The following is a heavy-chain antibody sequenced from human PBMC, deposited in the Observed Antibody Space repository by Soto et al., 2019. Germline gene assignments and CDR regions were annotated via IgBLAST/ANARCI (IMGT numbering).Heavy chain of an antibody. D-gene: IGHD3-3*01. V-gene: IGHV3-30*18. CDR3: AKDLNYDFWSGYGWAYYYGMDV. CDR2: ISYDGNNK. J-gene: IGHJ6*02. Sequence: QVQLVESGGGVVQPGRSLRLSCAASGFTFSRYGMHWVRQAPGKGLEWVAVISYDGNNKYYEDSVKGRFNISRDNSKNTLYLQMNSLRAEDTAVYYCAKDLNYDFWSGYGWAYYYGMDVWGQGTTVTVSS. CDR1: GFTFSRYG.